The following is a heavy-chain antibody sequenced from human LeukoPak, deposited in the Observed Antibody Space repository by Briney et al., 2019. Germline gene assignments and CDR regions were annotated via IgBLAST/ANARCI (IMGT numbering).Heavy chain of an antibody. D-gene: IGHD6-13*01. J-gene: IGHJ4*02. CDR2: IYTSGST. CDR1: GGSFSSYY. V-gene: IGHV4-4*07. CDR3: AREQKSSSWYGQIDY. Sequence: SETLTLTCTVSGGSFSSYYWSWIRQPAGKGLEWIGRIYTSGSTNYNPSLTSRVTMSVDTSKNQFSLKLSSVTAADTAVYYCAREQKSSSWYGQIDYWGQGTLVTVSS.